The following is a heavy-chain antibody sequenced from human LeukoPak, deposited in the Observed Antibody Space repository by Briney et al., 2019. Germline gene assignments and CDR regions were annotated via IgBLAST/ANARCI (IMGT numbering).Heavy chain of an antibody. V-gene: IGHV4-34*01. J-gene: IGHJ3*02. CDR1: GGSFSGYY. CDR3: ASASSYDILTGYNDAFDI. CDR2: INHSGST. Sequence: SETLSLTCAVYGGSFSGYYLSWIRQPPGKGLEWIGEINHSGSTNYNPSLKSRVTISVDTSKNQFSLKLSSVTAADTAVYYCASASSYDILTGYNDAFDIWGQGTMVTVSS. D-gene: IGHD3-9*01.